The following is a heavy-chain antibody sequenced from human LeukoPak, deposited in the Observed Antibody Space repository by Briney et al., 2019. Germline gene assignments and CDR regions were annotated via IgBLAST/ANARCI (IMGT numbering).Heavy chain of an antibody. Sequence: ASVKVSCKASGYTSTDYGISWVRQAPGQGLEWMGWISINRGNTNYAQKFQGRVSMTTDTSTSTAYMELRGLRSDDTAMYYCARDVGITVADSFDPWGQGTLVTVSS. D-gene: IGHD6-19*01. V-gene: IGHV1-18*01. J-gene: IGHJ5*02. CDR2: ISINRGNT. CDR3: ARDVGITVADSFDP. CDR1: GYTSTDYG.